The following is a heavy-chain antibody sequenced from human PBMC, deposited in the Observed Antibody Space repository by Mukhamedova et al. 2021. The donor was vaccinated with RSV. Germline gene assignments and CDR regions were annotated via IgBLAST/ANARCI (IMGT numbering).Heavy chain of an antibody. CDR3: ARDTGYYPNWHFDL. D-gene: IGHD3-3*01. Sequence: GFTFSSHGMHWVRQAPGKGLEWVADIWFDGSNAFYADSVKGRFTISRDNSKNTLYLLMNSLRAEDTAMYYCARDTGYYPNWHFDL. V-gene: IGHV3-33*01. CDR1: GFTFSSHG. J-gene: IGHJ2*01. CDR2: IWFDGSNA.